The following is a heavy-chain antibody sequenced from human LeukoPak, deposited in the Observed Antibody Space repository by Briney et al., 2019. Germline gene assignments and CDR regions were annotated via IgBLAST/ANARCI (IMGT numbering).Heavy chain of an antibody. J-gene: IGHJ4*02. CDR1: GYSISSGYY. Sequence: PSETLSLTCTVSGYSISSGYYWGWIRQPPGKGLEWIGSIYHSGSTYYNPSLKSRVTISVDTSKNQFSLKLSSVTAADTAVYYCARHRSNYYDSIGYYYNYWGQGTLVTVSS. V-gene: IGHV4-38-2*02. CDR2: IYHSGST. CDR3: ARHRSNYYDSIGYYYNY. D-gene: IGHD3-22*01.